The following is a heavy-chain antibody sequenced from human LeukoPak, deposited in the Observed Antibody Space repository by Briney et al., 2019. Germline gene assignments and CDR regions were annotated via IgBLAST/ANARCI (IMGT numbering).Heavy chain of an antibody. D-gene: IGHD5-12*01. CDR3: ARGPSGYHNT. J-gene: IGHJ4*02. CDR2: IEQDGSEK. Sequence: GGSLRLSCAASGFTFSSYYMSWVRQAPGKGLEWVANIEQDGSEKYYVDSVKGRFTISRDNAKNSLYLQMNSLRVEDTAVYYCARGPSGYHNTGGQGTLVTVSS. V-gene: IGHV3-7*01. CDR1: GFTFSSYY.